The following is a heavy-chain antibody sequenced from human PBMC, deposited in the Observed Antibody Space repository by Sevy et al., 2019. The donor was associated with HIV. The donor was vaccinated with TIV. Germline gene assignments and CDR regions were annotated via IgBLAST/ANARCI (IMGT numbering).Heavy chain of an antibody. D-gene: IGHD6-19*01. CDR2: ISAYNGNT. Sequence: ASVKVSCKASGYTFTSYGISWVRQAPGQRLEWMGWISAYNGNTNYAQKLQGRVTMTTDTSTSTAYMELRSLRSDDTAVYYCARDQGSRYSSGWYDYWGQGTLVTVSS. J-gene: IGHJ4*02. CDR3: ARDQGSRYSSGWYDY. V-gene: IGHV1-18*01. CDR1: GYTFTSYG.